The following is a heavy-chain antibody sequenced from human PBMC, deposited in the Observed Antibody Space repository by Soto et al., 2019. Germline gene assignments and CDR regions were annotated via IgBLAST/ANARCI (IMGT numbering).Heavy chain of an antibody. Sequence: GASVKVSCKASGGTFSSYAISWVRQAPGQGLEWMGGIIPIFGTANYAQKFQGRVTITADESTSTAYMELSSLRSEDTAVYYCASGPMIVVVITTKYFQHWGQGTLVTVSS. J-gene: IGHJ1*01. V-gene: IGHV1-69*13. D-gene: IGHD3-22*01. CDR1: GGTFSSYA. CDR3: ASGPMIVVVITTKYFQH. CDR2: IIPIFGTA.